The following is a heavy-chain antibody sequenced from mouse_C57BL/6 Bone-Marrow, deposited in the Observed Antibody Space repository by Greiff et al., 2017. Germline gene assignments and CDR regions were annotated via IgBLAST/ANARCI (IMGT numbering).Heavy chain of an antibody. Sequence: EVKLVESGGGLVKPGGSLKLSCAASGFTFSSYAMSWVRQTPEKRLEWVATISDGGSYTYYPDNVKGRFTISRDNAKNNLYLQMSHLKSEDTAMYYCARGAPDYFDYWGQGTTLTVSS. CDR2: ISDGGSYT. J-gene: IGHJ2*01. CDR1: GFTFSSYA. V-gene: IGHV5-4*03. CDR3: ARGAPDYFDY.